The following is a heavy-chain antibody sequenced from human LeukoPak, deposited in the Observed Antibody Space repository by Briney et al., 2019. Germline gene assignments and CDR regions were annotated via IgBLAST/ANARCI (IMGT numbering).Heavy chain of an antibody. Sequence: SETLSLTCTVSGGSITNSNYFWGWIRQPPGKGLEWIGSIYHSGSTYYNPSLKSRVTISVDTSKNQFSLKLISVTAADTATYYCARHGYCSGGSCYSAYYYYLDVWGKGTTVTVSS. CDR3: ARHGYCSGGSCYSAYYYYLDV. V-gene: IGHV4-39*01. J-gene: IGHJ6*03. CDR2: IYHSGST. CDR1: GGSITNSNYF. D-gene: IGHD2-15*01.